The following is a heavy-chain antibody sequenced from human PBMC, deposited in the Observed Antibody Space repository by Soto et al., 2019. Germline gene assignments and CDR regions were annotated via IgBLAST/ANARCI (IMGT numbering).Heavy chain of an antibody. V-gene: IGHV4-30-2*01. J-gene: IGHJ4*02. CDR2: IYHSVST. Sequence: SDTLSLTCAVSGGSISSGGYSWSWIRQPPGKGLECIGYIYHSVSTYYNPSLKSRVTISVDRSKNQFSLKLNSVTAADTAVYYCARGPPLGYWGQGTLVTVSS. CDR1: GGSISSGGYS. CDR3: ARGPPLGY.